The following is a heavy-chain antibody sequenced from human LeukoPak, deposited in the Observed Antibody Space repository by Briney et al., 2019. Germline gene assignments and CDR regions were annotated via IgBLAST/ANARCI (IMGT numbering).Heavy chain of an antibody. J-gene: IGHJ4*02. D-gene: IGHD1-26*01. CDR2: IWYDGSIK. CDR3: ARAVGPFDY. V-gene: IGHV3-33*01. Sequence: PGGSLRLSCVASGFPFSTYGMHWVRQAPGRGLEWVAVIWYDGSIKYYGGSMKGRFTISRDNSKNTLYLQMTSLRVEDTAVYYCARAVGPFDYWGRGTLVTVSS. CDR1: GFPFSTYG.